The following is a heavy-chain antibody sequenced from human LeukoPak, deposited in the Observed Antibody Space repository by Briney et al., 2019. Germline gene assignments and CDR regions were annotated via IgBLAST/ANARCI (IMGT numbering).Heavy chain of an antibody. CDR1: GFTFDDYG. J-gene: IGHJ5*02. CDR3: ARAVGGSSLGS. V-gene: IGHV3-20*04. CDR2: INWNGGST. Sequence: GGSLRLSCAASGFTFDDYGMSWDRQAPGKGLEWVSGINWNGGSTGYADSVKGRFTISRDNAKNSLYPQMNSLRAEDTALYYCARAVGGSSLGSWGQGTLVTVSS. D-gene: IGHD6-13*01.